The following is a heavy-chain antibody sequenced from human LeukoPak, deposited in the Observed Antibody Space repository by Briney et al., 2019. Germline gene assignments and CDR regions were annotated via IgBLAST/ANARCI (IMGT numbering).Heavy chain of an antibody. Sequence: GASVKVSCKASGGTFSSYAISWVRQAPGQGLEWMGGIIPIFGTAYYAQKFQGRVTITADESTSTAYMELSSLRSEDTAVYYCARDYYDSSGYYFRYFDYWGQGTLVTVSS. CDR2: IIPIFGTA. CDR3: ARDYYDSSGYYFRYFDY. D-gene: IGHD3-22*01. J-gene: IGHJ4*02. V-gene: IGHV1-69*13. CDR1: GGTFSSYA.